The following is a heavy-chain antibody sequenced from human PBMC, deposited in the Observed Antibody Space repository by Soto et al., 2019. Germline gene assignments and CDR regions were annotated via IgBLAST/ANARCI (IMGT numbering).Heavy chain of an antibody. V-gene: IGHV1-2*02. J-gene: IGHJ6*02. D-gene: IGHD5-18*01. CDR3: AKEGTYIQQWLVSGYYYGMDV. CDR2: INPNSCGT. Sequence: ASVKVSCKASGYTFTGYYMHWVRQAPGQGLEWMGWINPNSCGTNYAQKSQGRVTMTRDTSISTAYMELSRLRSDDPAVYYCAKEGTYIQQWLVSGYYYGMDVWGQGTTVTVSS. CDR1: GYTFTGYY.